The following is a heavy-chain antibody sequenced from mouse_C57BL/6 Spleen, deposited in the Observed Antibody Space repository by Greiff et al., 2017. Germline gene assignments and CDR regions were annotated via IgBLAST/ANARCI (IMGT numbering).Heavy chain of an antibody. CDR2: ISSGSSTI. CDR1: GFTFSDYG. Sequence: EVMLVESGGGLVKPGGSLKLSCAASGFTFSDYGMHWVRQAPEKGLEWVAYISSGSSTIYYADTVKGRFTISRDNAKNTLFLQMTSLRSEDTAMYYCARESTTSRGGAMDYWGQGTSVTVSS. CDR3: ARESTTSRGGAMDY. J-gene: IGHJ4*01. D-gene: IGHD1-1*01. V-gene: IGHV5-17*01.